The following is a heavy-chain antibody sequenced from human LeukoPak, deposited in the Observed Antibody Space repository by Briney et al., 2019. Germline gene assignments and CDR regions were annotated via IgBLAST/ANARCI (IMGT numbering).Heavy chain of an antibody. CDR2: IKSKSDGETT. D-gene: IGHD2-2*01. CDR1: GLTFSYDW. CDR3: TRERYCASSTCPGAFDL. V-gene: IGHV3-15*01. Sequence: GGSLRLSCAAPGLTFSYDWMTWVRLAPGKGLEWVGRIKSKSDGETTDYAAPVKGRFTISRDDSRDMLYLQMSSLRSDDTAIYYCTRERYCASSTCPGAFDLWGQGTVVTVSS. J-gene: IGHJ3*01.